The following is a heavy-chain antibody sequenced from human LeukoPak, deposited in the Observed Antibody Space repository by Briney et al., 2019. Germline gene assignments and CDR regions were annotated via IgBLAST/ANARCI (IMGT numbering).Heavy chain of an antibody. CDR2: ISGSGVST. J-gene: IGHJ4*02. CDR1: GFTFSTYA. V-gene: IGHV3-23*01. CDR3: AKFRGIHTLHPIDY. D-gene: IGHD3-16*01. Sequence: GGSLRLSCAASGFTFSTYAMTWVRQAPGKGLEWVSGISGSGVSTYFADSVKGRFTISRDNSENTLYLQMNSLRAEDTAIYYCAKFRGIHTLHPIDYWGQGTLVTVSS.